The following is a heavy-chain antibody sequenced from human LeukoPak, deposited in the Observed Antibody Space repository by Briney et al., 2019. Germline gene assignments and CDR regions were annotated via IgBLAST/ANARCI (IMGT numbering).Heavy chain of an antibody. CDR2: VYGGGVT. CDR3: ARSVGSNWSYFFDY. V-gene: IGHV4-59*01. Sequence: SETLSLTCTLSGVSISSFHWNWLPQSPGRGLEGIGYVYGGGVTNHHPSLRFRVTMSIDTSKNKFSLNLKSVTAEDTAVYYCARSVGSNWSYFFDYWGQGTLVTVSS. J-gene: IGHJ4*02. CDR1: GVSISSFH. D-gene: IGHD6-13*01.